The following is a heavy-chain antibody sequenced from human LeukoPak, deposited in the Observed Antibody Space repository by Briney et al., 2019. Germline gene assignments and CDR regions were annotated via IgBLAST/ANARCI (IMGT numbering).Heavy chain of an antibody. Sequence: AGSLRLSCAASGFAFSSHAMCWVRQAPGKGLEWVSSIDISGGSTYYADSAEGRFTISRDNSKNTLYLQMNGLRVEDTALYYCANEVRPNDYWGQGTLVTVSS. V-gene: IGHV3-23*01. D-gene: IGHD1-1*01. CDR1: GFAFSSHA. J-gene: IGHJ4*02. CDR2: IDISGGST. CDR3: ANEVRPNDY.